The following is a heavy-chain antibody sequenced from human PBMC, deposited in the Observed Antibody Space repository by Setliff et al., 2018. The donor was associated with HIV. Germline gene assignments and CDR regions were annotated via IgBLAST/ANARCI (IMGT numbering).Heavy chain of an antibody. V-gene: IGHV3-23*01. Sequence: LRLSCAGSGFAFSSYAMSWVRQAPGKGLEWVSAISGSGGTTNYADSVKGRFTISRDNSKNTLYLQMNSLRADDTAVYYCAKGSGKITIYYYYMDVWGKGTTVTVSS. CDR2: ISGSGGTT. CDR1: GFAFSSYA. D-gene: IGHD3-3*01. CDR3: AKGSGKITIYYYYMDV. J-gene: IGHJ6*03.